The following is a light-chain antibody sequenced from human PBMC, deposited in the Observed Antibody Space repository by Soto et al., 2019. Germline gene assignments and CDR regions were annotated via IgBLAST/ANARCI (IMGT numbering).Light chain of an antibody. CDR3: SSYTSSTTLV. CDR1: SSDVGGYNY. J-gene: IGLJ1*01. Sequence: QSVLTQPASVSGSPGQSITISCTGTSSDVGGYNYVSWYQQHPGKAPKLMIYDVINRPSGVSNRFSGSKSGNTASLTISGLQAEDEADYYCSSYTSSTTLVFGPVTKVTVL. V-gene: IGLV2-14*01. CDR2: DVI.